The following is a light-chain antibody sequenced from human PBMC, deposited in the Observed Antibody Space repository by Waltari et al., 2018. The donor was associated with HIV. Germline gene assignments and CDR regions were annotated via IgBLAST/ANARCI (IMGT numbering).Light chain of an antibody. J-gene: IGKJ2*01. V-gene: IGKV1-39*01. CDR1: QTIRSK. Sequence: DIQMTQSPPSLSASVGDSVTFTCRASQTIRSKLAWYQQRPGKAPNLLISVASRLQSGVPSRFSGSGSGTEFTLTISSLQPEDFATYYCHQPNSKPRTFGQGTKLEI. CDR2: VAS. CDR3: HQPNSKPRT.